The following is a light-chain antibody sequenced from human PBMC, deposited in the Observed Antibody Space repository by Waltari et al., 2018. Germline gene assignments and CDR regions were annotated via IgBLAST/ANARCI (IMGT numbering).Light chain of an antibody. Sequence: QSALTQPASVSGSPGKSITISCTGTSNDVGNYNLVSWYQQYPDHVPQLIIYEVHKRSSAVSHRLACSKPRNTASLTISCLQAEDEADYDCFSYTGDTTLYVFGTGTKVTVL. V-gene: IGLV2-23*02. CDR1: SNDVGNYNL. J-gene: IGLJ1*01. CDR2: EVH. CDR3: FSYTGDTTLYV.